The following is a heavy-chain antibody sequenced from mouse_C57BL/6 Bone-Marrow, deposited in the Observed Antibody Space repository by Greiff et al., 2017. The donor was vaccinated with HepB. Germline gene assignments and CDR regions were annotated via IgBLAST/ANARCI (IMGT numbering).Heavy chain of an antibody. CDR2: INPYNGGT. D-gene: IGHD4-1*01. V-gene: IGHV1-19*01. CDR1: GYTFTDYY. CDR3: ALKLGRGAMDY. Sequence: EVQLKESGPVLVKPGASVKMSCKASGYTFTDYYMNWVKQSHGMSLEWIGVINPYNGGTSYNQKFKGKATLTVDKSSSPAYMELNSLTSEDSAVYYCALKLGRGAMDYWGQGTSVTVSS. J-gene: IGHJ4*01.